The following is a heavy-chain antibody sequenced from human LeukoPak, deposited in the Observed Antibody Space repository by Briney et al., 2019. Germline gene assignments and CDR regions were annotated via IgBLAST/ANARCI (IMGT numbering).Heavy chain of an antibody. J-gene: IGHJ4*02. CDR1: GGTFSSYA. V-gene: IGHV1-69*04. CDR3: ARDPPRYDILTGSES. Sequence: ASVKVSCKASGGTFSSYAISWVRQAPGQGLEWMGRIIPILGIANYAQKFQGRVTITADKSTSTAYMELSSLRSEYTAVYYCARDPPRYDILTGSESWGQGTLVTVSS. D-gene: IGHD3-9*01. CDR2: IIPILGIA.